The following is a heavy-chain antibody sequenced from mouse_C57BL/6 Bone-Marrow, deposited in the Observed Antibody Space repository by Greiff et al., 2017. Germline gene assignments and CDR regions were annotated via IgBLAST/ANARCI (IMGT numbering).Heavy chain of an antibody. D-gene: IGHD1-1*01. CDR1: GFTFSSYA. CDR2: ISDGGSYT. V-gene: IGHV5-4*01. Sequence: EVQGVESGGGLVKPGGSLKLSCAASGFTFSSYAMSWVRQTPEKRLEWVATISDGGSYTYYPDNVKGRFTISRDNAKNNLYLQMSHLKSEETDMYYCARGTTVVDYYAMDYWGQGTSVTVSS. CDR3: ARGTTVVDYYAMDY. J-gene: IGHJ4*01.